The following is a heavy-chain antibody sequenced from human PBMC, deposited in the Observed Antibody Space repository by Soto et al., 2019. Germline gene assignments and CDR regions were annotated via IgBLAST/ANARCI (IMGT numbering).Heavy chain of an antibody. CDR1: GFTFSNNA. CDR2: ISYDGSNK. J-gene: IGHJ4*02. CDR3: ARDRSKLVLASFFDY. Sequence: QVQLVESGGGVVQPGRSLRLSCAASGFTFSNNAMHWVRQAPGKGLEWVAVISYDGSNKYYADSVKGRFTISRDNSKDTLYLQMNSLRAEDTAVYYCARDRSKLVLASFFDYWGQGSLVTVSS. D-gene: IGHD6-13*01. V-gene: IGHV3-30-3*01.